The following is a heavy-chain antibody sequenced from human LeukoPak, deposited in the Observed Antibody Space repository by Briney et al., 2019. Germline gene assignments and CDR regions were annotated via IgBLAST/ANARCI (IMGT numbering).Heavy chain of an antibody. Sequence: GGSLSLSCAASGFSLSTYGVSWVRQPPGKGLEWVSGITGTSGSTYYADSVKGRFTVSRDTSKNTLYLQMNSLRAEDTAIYYCAKDHGTAVAGFYYWGQGTLVTVSS. CDR1: GFSLSTYG. CDR3: AKDHGTAVAGFYY. CDR2: ITGTSGST. D-gene: IGHD6-19*01. V-gene: IGHV3-23*01. J-gene: IGHJ4*02.